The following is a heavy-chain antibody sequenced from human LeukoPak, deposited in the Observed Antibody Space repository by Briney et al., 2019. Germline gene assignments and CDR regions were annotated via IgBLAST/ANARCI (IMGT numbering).Heavy chain of an antibody. D-gene: IGHD4-17*01. CDR3: AKDFYGDWYYFDY. CDR2: ISASGGTT. Sequence: GGSLRLSCAASGFTFSSYAMSWVRQAPGKGLEWVSAISASGGTTYYADSVKGRFTISRDNSKNTLYLQMNSLGAEDTALYYCAKDFYGDWYYFDYWGQGTLVTVSS. CDR1: GFTFSSYA. J-gene: IGHJ4*02. V-gene: IGHV3-23*01.